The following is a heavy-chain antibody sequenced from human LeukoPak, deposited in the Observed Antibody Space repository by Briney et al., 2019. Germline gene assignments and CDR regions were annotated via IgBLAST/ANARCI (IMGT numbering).Heavy chain of an antibody. V-gene: IGHV1-2*02. Sequence: ASVKVSCKTSGYTFTGYYMHWVRQAPGQGLEWMGWINPDSGGTKYAQKFQGRVTMTRDTSISTAYMDLGRLRSDDTAVYYCARSLLRLLDWAPPRIYYSMDVWGKGTTVTVSS. CDR3: ARSLLRLLDWAPPRIYYSMDV. CDR1: GYTFTGYY. J-gene: IGHJ6*03. D-gene: IGHD3-9*01. CDR2: INPDSGGT.